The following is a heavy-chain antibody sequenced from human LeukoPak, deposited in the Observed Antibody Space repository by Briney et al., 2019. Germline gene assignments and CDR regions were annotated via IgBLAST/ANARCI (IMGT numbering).Heavy chain of an antibody. D-gene: IGHD2-21*01. CDR2: EGST. CDR1: GGSISSGGYH. J-gene: IGHJ4*02. V-gene: IGHV4-31*03. Sequence: SETLSLTCTVSGGSISSGGYHWSWIRQQPGKGLEWIGNEGSTYYNPSLKSRLTISVDTSKSQFSLKLSSVTAADTAIYYCAVYFVGGGGRGTWGQGTLVTVSS. CDR3: AVYFVGGGGRGT.